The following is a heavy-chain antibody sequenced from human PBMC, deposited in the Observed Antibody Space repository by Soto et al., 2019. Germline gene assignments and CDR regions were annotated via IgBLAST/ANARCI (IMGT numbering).Heavy chain of an antibody. V-gene: IGHV1-8*01. D-gene: IGHD4-17*01. CDR1: GYTFTSYD. J-gene: IGHJ4*02. Sequence: ASVKVSCKASGYTFTSYDINWVRQATGQGLEWMGWMNPNSGNTGYAQKFQGRVTMTRNTSISTAYMELSSLRSEDTAVYYCAIFSDEYGDQRNLPSFWGQGTLVTGSA. CDR3: AIFSDEYGDQRNLPSF. CDR2: MNPNSGNT.